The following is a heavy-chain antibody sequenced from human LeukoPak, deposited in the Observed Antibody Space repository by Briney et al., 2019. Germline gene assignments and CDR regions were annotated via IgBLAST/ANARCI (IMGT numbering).Heavy chain of an antibody. CDR3: AILYVNFQNNYGY. J-gene: IGHJ4*02. D-gene: IGHD3-10*01. V-gene: IGHV4-39*07. CDR2: IYYSGST. CDR1: GPSISSISYY. Sequence: SETLSLTCTVYGPSISSISYYWGWLRQPPGKGLEWIGHIYYSGSTFYNPSLKSPFTISVERSQNTFYLKLRYATAPDSAMFYCAILYVNFQNNYGYWGQGALGAVSS.